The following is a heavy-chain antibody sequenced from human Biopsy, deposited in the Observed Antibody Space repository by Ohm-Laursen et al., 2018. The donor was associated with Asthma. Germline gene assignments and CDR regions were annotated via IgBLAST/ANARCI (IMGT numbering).Heavy chain of an antibody. D-gene: IGHD4-17*01. Sequence: ASVKVSCKASGYSFTDYHLHWVRQAPGQGLEWMGRITPKSGGTTYAQKFQGRVTMTRDRSISTAYMELNRLRSDDTAVYYCARGGADDYGFVYWGQGTLVTVSS. CDR3: ARGGADDYGFVY. J-gene: IGHJ5*01. V-gene: IGHV1-2*06. CDR1: GYSFTDYH. CDR2: ITPKSGGT.